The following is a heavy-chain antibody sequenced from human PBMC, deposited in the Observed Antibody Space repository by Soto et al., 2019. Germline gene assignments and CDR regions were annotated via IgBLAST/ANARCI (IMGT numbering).Heavy chain of an antibody. V-gene: IGHV4-59*08. CDR1: GGSISSYY. CDR2: IYYSGST. CDR3: ARLTPPGSSSCYPAWYFDL. D-gene: IGHD6-13*01. J-gene: IGHJ2*01. Sequence: QVQLQESGPGLVKPSETLSLTCTVSGGSISSYYWSWIRQPPGKGLEWIGYIYYSGSTNYNPSLKSQVTRSVNPSQERFCLKLSFVAAATSAVHYWARLTPPGSSSCYPAWYFDLWGRGTLVTVSS.